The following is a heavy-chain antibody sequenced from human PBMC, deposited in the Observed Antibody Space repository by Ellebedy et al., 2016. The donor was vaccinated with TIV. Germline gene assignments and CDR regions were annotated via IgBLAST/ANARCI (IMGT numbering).Heavy chain of an antibody. J-gene: IGHJ5*02. CDR2: IGDTDDKT. D-gene: IGHD1-26*01. Sequence: GGSLRLSCAASGFTFSDYYMSWVRQAPGKGLEWVSGIGDTDDKTYYADTVMGRFTISRDNSQNTLFLQLTSLRGEDTAVYYCAKDKIAPSGTYFVPGASWGPGTLVTVSS. CDR3: AKDKIAPSGTYFVPGAS. CDR1: GFTFSDYY. V-gene: IGHV3-23*01.